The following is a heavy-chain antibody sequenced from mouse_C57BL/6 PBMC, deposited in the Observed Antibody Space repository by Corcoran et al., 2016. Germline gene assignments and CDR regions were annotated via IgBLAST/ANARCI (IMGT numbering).Heavy chain of an antibody. V-gene: IGHV1-26*01. CDR3: ARGGNARDY. CDR2: INPNNGGT. CDR1: GYTFTDYY. Sequence: EVQLQQSGPELVKPGASVKISCKASGYTFTDYYMNWVKQSHGKSLEWIGDINPNNGGTSYNQKFKGKATLTVDKSSSTAYMELRSLTSEDSAVYYCARGGNARDYWGQGTSVTVSS. J-gene: IGHJ4*01.